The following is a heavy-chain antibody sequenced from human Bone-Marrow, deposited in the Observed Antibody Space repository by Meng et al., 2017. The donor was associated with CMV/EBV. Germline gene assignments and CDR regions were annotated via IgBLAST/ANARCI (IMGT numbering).Heavy chain of an antibody. D-gene: IGHD4-17*01. Sequence: GGSLRLSCAASGFTFSSYAMHWVRQAPGKGLEWVAVISYDGSNKYYADSVKGRFTISRDNAKNSLYLQMNSLRAEDTAVYYCARDPLPSSDYGDPDGDYWGQGTLVTVSS. CDR1: GFTFSSYA. CDR2: ISYDGSNK. CDR3: ARDPLPSSDYGDPDGDY. J-gene: IGHJ4*02. V-gene: IGHV3-30-3*01.